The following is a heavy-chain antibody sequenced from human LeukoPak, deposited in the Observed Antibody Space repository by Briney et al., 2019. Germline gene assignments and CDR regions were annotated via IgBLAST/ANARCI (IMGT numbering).Heavy chain of an antibody. CDR2: INPNSGGT. Sequence: ASVKVSCKASGYTFTGYYMHWVRQAPGQGLEWMGWINPNSGGTNYAQKFQGRVTMTRDTSISTAYMELSGLRSDDTAVYYCARKSGYSSSWYSANWFDPWGQGTLVTVSS. CDR3: ARKSGYSSSWYSANWFDP. CDR1: GYTFTGYY. D-gene: IGHD6-13*01. J-gene: IGHJ5*02. V-gene: IGHV1-2*02.